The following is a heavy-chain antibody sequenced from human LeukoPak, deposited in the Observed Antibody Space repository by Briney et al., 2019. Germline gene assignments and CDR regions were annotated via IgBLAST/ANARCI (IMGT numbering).Heavy chain of an antibody. CDR1: GGSISSSSYY. D-gene: IGHD5-12*01. CDR2: IYCSGST. Sequence: PSETLSLTCTVSGGSISSSSYYWGWIRQPPGKGLGWIGSIYCSGSTYYNPSLKSRVTISVDTSKNQFSLKLSSVTAADTAVYYCARSYSGYEYYFDYWGQGTLVTVSS. J-gene: IGHJ4*02. V-gene: IGHV4-39*01. CDR3: ARSYSGYEYYFDY.